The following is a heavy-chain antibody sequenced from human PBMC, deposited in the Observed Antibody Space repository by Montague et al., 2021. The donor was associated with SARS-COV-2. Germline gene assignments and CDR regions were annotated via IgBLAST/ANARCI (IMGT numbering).Heavy chain of an antibody. J-gene: IGHJ5*01. CDR2: IYYSGST. Sequence: QPTRKGLMWICDIYYSGSTYYNPSFKSRVAMSVDMSKNQFSLKLSSVTPADTAVYYCAGAFTLTTKWFDYWGQGTLVTVSS. V-gene: IGHV4-30-4*01. CDR3: AGAFTLTTKWFDY. D-gene: IGHD4-17*01.